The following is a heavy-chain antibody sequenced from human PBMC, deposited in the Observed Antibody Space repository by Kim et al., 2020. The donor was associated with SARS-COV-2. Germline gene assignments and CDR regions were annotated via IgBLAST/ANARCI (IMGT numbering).Heavy chain of an antibody. Sequence: SETLSLTCTVSGGSISSGGYYWSWIRQHPGKGLEWIGYIYYSGSTYYNPSLKSRVTISVDTSKNQFSLKLSSVTAADTAVYYCARRGDAVGRYYYDSSGYYSIWGQGTLVTVSS. CDR1: GGSISSGGYY. CDR2: IYYSGST. D-gene: IGHD3-22*01. J-gene: IGHJ4*02. CDR3: ARRGDAVGRYYYDSSGYYSI. V-gene: IGHV4-31*03.